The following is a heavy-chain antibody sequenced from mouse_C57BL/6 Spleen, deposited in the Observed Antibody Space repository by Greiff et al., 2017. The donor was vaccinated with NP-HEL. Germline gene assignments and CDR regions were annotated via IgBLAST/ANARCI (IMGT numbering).Heavy chain of an antibody. J-gene: IGHJ4*01. V-gene: IGHV2-9-1*01. CDR1: GFSLTSYA. CDR3: AIYYDYEGGAMDY. Sequence: QVQLQQSGPGLVAPSQSLSITCTVSGFSLTSYAISWVRQPPGKGLEWLGVIWTGGGTNYNSALKSRLSISKDNSKSQVFLKMNSLQTDDTARYYCAIYYDYEGGAMDYWGQGTSVTVSS. CDR2: IWTGGGT. D-gene: IGHD2-4*01.